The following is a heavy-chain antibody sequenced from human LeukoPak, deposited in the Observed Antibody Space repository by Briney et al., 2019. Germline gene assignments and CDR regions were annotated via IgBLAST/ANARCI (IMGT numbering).Heavy chain of an antibody. V-gene: IGHV3-9*03. CDR1: GFTFDEYA. CDR2: ISWNSYDI. Sequence: GGSLRLSCAASGFTFDEYAMHWVRQPPGKGLEWVSGISWNSYDIGYADSVKGRFTISRDNAKNSLYLQMNSLRAEDMVLYYCAKGVGTSYHYHMDVWGKGTTVIVSS. J-gene: IGHJ6*03. CDR3: AKGVGTSYHYHMDV. D-gene: IGHD1-26*01.